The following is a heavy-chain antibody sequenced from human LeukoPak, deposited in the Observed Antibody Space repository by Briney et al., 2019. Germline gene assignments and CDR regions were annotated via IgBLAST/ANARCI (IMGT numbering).Heavy chain of an antibody. CDR3: AKDQQSISYSP. Sequence: PGGSLRLSCAASGFTFSSYAMSWVRQAPGKGLEWVSAISGSGGSTYYADSVKGRFTISRDNSENTLYLQMNSLRAEDTAIYYCAKDQQSISYSPWGQGTLVTVSS. CDR1: GFTFSSYA. CDR2: ISGSGGST. D-gene: IGHD4-11*01. V-gene: IGHV3-23*01. J-gene: IGHJ5*02.